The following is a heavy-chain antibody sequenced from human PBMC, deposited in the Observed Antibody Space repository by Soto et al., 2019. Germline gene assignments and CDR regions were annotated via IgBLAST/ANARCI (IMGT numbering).Heavy chain of an antibody. CDR3: ARDRQPSSCIGLDV. CDR1: GFTFSAHF. V-gene: IGHV3-11*01. Sequence: QVQLVESGGGLVYPGGSLRLSCEASGFTFSAHFMSWVRQAPGKGLEWISHISGSGDTIYYADSVRGRFTISRDNAKNSLYLQMNSLRAEDTAIYYCARDRQPSSCIGLDVWGQGTTVTVSS. CDR2: ISGSGDTI. D-gene: IGHD6-6*01. J-gene: IGHJ6*02.